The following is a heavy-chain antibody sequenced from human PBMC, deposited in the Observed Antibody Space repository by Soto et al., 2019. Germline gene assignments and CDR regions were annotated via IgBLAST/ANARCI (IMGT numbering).Heavy chain of an antibody. D-gene: IGHD3-10*01. J-gene: IGHJ4*01. CDR1: GFSFSYYG. CDR3: TQRGSFDI. Sequence: QVQLVESGGSVVQPGGSRRLSCAASGFSFSYYGLHWVRQAPGKWLEWLALITHDGYNRYYADSVKGRFTISRDNSKHTIFLKLLSLKSADSTVYSCTQRGSFDISGHRTQLTLSS. V-gene: IGHV3-30*18. CDR2: ITHDGYNR.